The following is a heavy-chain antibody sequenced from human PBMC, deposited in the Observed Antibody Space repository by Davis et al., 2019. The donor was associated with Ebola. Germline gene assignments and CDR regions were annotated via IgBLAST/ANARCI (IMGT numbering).Heavy chain of an antibody. Sequence: GESLKISCAASGFSVSSNYMSWVRQAPGKGLEWVSVIYSGVTANYADAVKGRFTISRDHSKNTLYLQMNSLRVDDTAVYYCARGAGYCSGGSCYGRDYFDYWGQGTLVTVSS. V-gene: IGHV3-53*01. CDR3: ARGAGYCSGGSCYGRDYFDY. CDR2: IYSGVTA. CDR1: GFSVSSNY. J-gene: IGHJ4*02. D-gene: IGHD2-15*01.